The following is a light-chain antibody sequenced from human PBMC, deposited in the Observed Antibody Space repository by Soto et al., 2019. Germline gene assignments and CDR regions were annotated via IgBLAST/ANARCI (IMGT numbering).Light chain of an antibody. V-gene: IGKV1-17*03. CDR2: AAS. CDR1: QGISKY. Sequence: DIQMTQSPSAKSASVGDRVTITCRASQGISKYLAWFQQKPGKVPKRLIYAASSLQSGVPARFSGSGSGTESTPTISSLQSEDSGTYYCLQHASYPCTFGQGTKVEIK. CDR3: LQHASYPCT. J-gene: IGKJ1*01.